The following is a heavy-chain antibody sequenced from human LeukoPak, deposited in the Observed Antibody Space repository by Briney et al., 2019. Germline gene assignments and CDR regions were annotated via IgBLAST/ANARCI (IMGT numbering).Heavy chain of an antibody. Sequence: SETLSLTCTVSGGPINNFYWSCVRQAPGKGLEWIGYIHFSGSTKYNPSLESRVSMSVDTSKNHFSVRLTSVTAADTAVYYCARNVDTAMVNWGQGTLVTVSS. CDR1: GGPINNFY. CDR3: ARNVDTAMVN. V-gene: IGHV4-59*08. D-gene: IGHD5-18*01. CDR2: IHFSGST. J-gene: IGHJ4*02.